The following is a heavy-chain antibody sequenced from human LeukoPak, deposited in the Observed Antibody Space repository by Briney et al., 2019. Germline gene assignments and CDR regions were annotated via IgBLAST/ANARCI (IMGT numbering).Heavy chain of an antibody. D-gene: IGHD5-12*01. CDR2: IWYDGSNK. J-gene: IGHJ4*02. CDR1: GFTFSSYG. V-gene: IGHV3-33*01. CDR3: ARDSIVATGTLDY. Sequence: GRSLRLSCAASGFTFSSYGMHWVRQAPGKGLEWVAVIWYDGSNKYYADSVKGRFTISRDNSKNTLYLQMNSLRAEDTAVYYCARDSIVATGTLDYWGQGTLVTVSS.